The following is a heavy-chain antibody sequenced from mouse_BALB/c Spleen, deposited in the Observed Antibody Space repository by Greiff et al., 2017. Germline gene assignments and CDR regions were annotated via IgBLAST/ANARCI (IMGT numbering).Heavy chain of an antibody. CDR1: GYTFTSYW. J-gene: IGHJ1*01. CDR3: ARRGNYGNWYFDV. CDR2: IYPGDGDT. D-gene: IGHD2-1*01. Sequence: VQLQQSGAELAKPGASVKMSCKASGYTFTSYWMHWVKQRPGQGLEWIGAIYPGDGDTRYTQKFKGKATLTADKSSSTAYMQLSSLASEDSAVYYCARRGNYGNWYFDVWGAGTTVTVSS. V-gene: IGHV1-87*01.